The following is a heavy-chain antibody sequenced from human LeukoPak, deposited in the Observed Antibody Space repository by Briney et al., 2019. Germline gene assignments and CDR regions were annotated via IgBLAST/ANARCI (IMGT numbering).Heavy chain of an antibody. Sequence: SGPTLVNPTQTLTLTCTFSGFSLSTSGVGVGWIRQPPGKALEWLALIYWDDDKRYSPSLKSRLTITKDTSKNQVVLTMTNMDPVDTATYYCAHKADSGSYYFYWYFDLWGRGTLVTVSS. CDR3: AHKADSGSYYFYWYFDL. V-gene: IGHV2-5*02. D-gene: IGHD1-26*01. CDR2: IYWDDDK. CDR1: GFSLSTSGVG. J-gene: IGHJ2*01.